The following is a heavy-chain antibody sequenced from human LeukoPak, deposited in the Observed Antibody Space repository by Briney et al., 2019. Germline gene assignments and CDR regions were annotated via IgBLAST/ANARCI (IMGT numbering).Heavy chain of an antibody. Sequence: PGGSLRLSCAASGFTFSNYWMHWVRQAPGKGLVWVSRINSDGSSTTYADSVKGRFTISRDNGQNTLYLQMNSLRAEDTAVYYCARGSSPQKAKTIFGVVPGWYFDLWGRGTLVTVSS. V-gene: IGHV3-74*01. CDR1: GFTFSNYW. CDR3: ARGSSPQKAKTIFGVVPGWYFDL. J-gene: IGHJ2*01. CDR2: INSDGSST. D-gene: IGHD3-3*01.